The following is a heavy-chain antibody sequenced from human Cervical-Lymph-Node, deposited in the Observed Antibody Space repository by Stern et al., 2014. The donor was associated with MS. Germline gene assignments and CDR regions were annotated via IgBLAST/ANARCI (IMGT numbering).Heavy chain of an antibody. CDR3: AAEGEYIRSGIYHYTGMDV. D-gene: IGHD3-10*01. CDR2: IVDDSADT. V-gene: IGHV1-58*02. J-gene: IGHJ6*02. Sequence: QLVESGPEVKRPGTSVRVSCKASGFTFLSSAMQWVRQARGQRLEWIGFIVDDSADTSYAQKFHDRVTISRDMSTSTVNMELSSLRSEDTAVYYCAAEGEYIRSGIYHYTGMDVWGQGTTVTVSS. CDR1: GFTFLSSA.